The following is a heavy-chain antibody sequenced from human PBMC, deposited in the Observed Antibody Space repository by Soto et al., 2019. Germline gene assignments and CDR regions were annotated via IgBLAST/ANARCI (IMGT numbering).Heavy chain of an antibody. Sequence: EVQLLESGGALDQPGGSLRLSCAAPGFTFSSYAMNWVRHDPGKGLTWVSAISGIGGSTSYADSVKGRFTISRDNSKDTLYRPMNSLRAEDTAVYYCAKEGRYSSSWYVCFCDSLCQGTLVTVSS. D-gene: IGHD6-13*01. V-gene: IGHV3-23*01. J-gene: IGHJ4*02. CDR3: AKEGRYSSSWYVCFCDS. CDR2: ISGIGGST. CDR1: GFTFSSYA.